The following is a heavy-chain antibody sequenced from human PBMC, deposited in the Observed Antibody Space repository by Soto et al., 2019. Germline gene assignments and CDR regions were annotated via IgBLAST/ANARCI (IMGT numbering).Heavy chain of an antibody. J-gene: IGHJ3*02. Sequence: EAQLLESGGELIQGGGSLRLSCAVSGFTYSSHGMSWVRQAPGKGLEWIAGLSRGGGSTYYADSVKGRFTISRDNSKNTLDLIINSLRVEDTALYYCARDGQYRTDGFDIWGQGTMVTVSS. CDR1: GFTYSSHG. CDR2: LSRGGGST. D-gene: IGHD5-12*01. CDR3: ARDGQYRTDGFDI. V-gene: IGHV3-23*01.